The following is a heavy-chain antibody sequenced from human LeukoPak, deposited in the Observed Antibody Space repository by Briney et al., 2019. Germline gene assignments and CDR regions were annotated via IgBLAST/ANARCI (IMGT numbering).Heavy chain of an antibody. CDR3: ARGGLWGSFDY. Sequence: GGSLRLSCTASGFTFSSYWMSWVRQAPGKGLEWVANIQQDGSEKYYVDSVKGRFTISRDNAKNSLYLQMNSLRAEDTAVHYCARGGLWGSFDYWGQGTLVTVSS. D-gene: IGHD5-18*01. V-gene: IGHV3-7*01. CDR2: IQQDGSEK. J-gene: IGHJ4*02. CDR1: GFTFSSYW.